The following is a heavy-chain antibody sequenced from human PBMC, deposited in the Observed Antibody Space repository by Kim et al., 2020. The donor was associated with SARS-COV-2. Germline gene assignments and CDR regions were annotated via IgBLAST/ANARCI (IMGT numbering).Heavy chain of an antibody. CDR1: GFTFSRYS. D-gene: IGHD4-17*01. CDR2: ISDIGGSL. Sequence: GGSLRLSCAASGFTFSRYSMAWVRQAPGKGLEWVSSISDIGGSLDYADSVKGRSTISRDNSKNTMYLQMNSLRVEDTAIYYCAKGCTYGRTNWFDSWGQGTLVIVSS. V-gene: IGHV3-23*01. CDR3: AKGCTYGRTNWFDS. J-gene: IGHJ5*01.